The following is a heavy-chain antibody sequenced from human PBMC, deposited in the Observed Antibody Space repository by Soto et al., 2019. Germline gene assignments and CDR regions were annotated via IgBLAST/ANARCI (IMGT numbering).Heavy chain of an antibody. CDR3: ARHPILRLGELSFPPDY. CDR2: IYYSGST. CDR1: GGSISSSSYY. D-gene: IGHD3-16*02. V-gene: IGHV4-39*01. J-gene: IGHJ4*02. Sequence: QLQLQESGPGLVKPSETLSLTCTVSGGSISSSSYYWGWIRQPPGKGLEWIGSIYYSGSTYYNQYLKSRVTISVDTSKNQFSLKLSSVTAADTAVYYCARHPILRLGELSFPPDYWGQGTLVTVSS.